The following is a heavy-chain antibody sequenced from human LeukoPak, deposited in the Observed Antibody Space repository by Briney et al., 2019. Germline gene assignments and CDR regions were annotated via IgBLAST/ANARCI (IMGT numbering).Heavy chain of an antibody. CDR3: ARASHDYGDYSHFDY. D-gene: IGHD4-17*01. CDR1: GYSISSGYY. J-gene: IGHJ4*02. CDR2: IYHSGST. V-gene: IGHV4-38-2*02. Sequence: SETLSLTCTVSGYSISSGYYWGWIRQPPGKGLEWIGSIYHSGSTYYNPSLKSRVTIAVDKSKNQFSLKLSSVTAADTAVYYCARASHDYGDYSHFDYWGQGTLVTVSS.